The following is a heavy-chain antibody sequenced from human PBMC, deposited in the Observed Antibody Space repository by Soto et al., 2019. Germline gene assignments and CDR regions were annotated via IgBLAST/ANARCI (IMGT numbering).Heavy chain of an antibody. V-gene: IGHV3-30*03. D-gene: IGHD3-16*01. CDR2: TSYDGSNA. CDR1: GFTFRSFV. J-gene: IGHJ4*02. Sequence: QVQLVESGGGVVQPGTSLRLSCVGSGFTFRSFVIHWVRQAPGKGLEWVALTSYDGSNAYYGDSVKGRFTISRDNSTNTVDLQMDSLRVEDTALYYCARWGTTGGLDFWGQGTLVSVSS. CDR3: ARWGTTGGLDF.